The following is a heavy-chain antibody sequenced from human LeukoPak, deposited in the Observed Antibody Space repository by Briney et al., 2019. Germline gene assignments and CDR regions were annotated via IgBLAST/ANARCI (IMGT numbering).Heavy chain of an antibody. Sequence: GGSLRLSCAASGFTFSGFYMHWIRQAPGKGLVWVSHINWDGSSITYADSVKGRFTISRANAKNTLYLQMDSLRAEDTAVYYCSRGGYSHAFDVWGQGTMVTVSS. V-gene: IGHV3-74*01. J-gene: IGHJ3*01. D-gene: IGHD2-15*01. CDR1: GFTFSGFY. CDR2: INWDGSSI. CDR3: SRGGYSHAFDV.